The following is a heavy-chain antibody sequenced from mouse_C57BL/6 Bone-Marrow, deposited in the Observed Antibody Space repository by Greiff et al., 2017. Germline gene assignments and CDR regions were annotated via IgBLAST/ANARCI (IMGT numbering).Heavy chain of an antibody. V-gene: IGHV1-69*01. CDR1: AYTLTSYW. J-gene: IGHJ1*03. CDR2: IDPSDSYT. CDR3: ARRGYDYDGYCVV. Sequence: QFQLQQPGAELVMPGASVKLSCKASAYTLTSYWMHWVKLRPGQGLEWIGVIDPSDSYTTYIQSFTGKSTLTGDKSAGTAYMQLGSLASEDSAVDDSARRGYDYDGYCVVWGTGTTVTVSS. D-gene: IGHD2-4*01.